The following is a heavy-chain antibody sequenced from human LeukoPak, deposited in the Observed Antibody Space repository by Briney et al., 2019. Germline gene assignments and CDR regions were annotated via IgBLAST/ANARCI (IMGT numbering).Heavy chain of an antibody. CDR2: IYSGGNT. V-gene: IGHV3-53*01. Sequence: GGSLRLSCAASGFTFSSYAMSWVRQAPGKGLEWVSFIYSGGNTYYADSVKGRFTISRDNSKNTVHLQMNSLRAEDTAMYYCARRAGDYSHPYDYWGQGTLVTVSS. J-gene: IGHJ4*02. D-gene: IGHD3-22*01. CDR1: GFTFSSYA. CDR3: ARRAGDYSHPYDY.